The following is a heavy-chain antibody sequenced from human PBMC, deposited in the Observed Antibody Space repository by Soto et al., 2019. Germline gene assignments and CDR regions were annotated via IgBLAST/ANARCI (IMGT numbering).Heavy chain of an antibody. Sequence: ASVKVSCKASGYTFTSYYMHWVRQAPGQGLEWMGIVNPSGGSTSYAQKFQGRVTMTRDTSTSTVYMELSSLRSEDTAVYYCARDRKEVVLGATGRGYLLAIWGQGSTVIVSS. CDR1: GYTFTSYY. J-gene: IGHJ3*02. V-gene: IGHV1-46*03. CDR3: ARDRKEVVLGATGRGYLLAI. D-gene: IGHD2-15*01. CDR2: VNPSGGST.